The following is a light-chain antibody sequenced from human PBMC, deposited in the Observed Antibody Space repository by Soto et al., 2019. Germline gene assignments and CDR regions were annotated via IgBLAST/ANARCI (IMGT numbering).Light chain of an antibody. CDR2: GAS. V-gene: IGKV3-20*01. CDR1: QSVRSSY. J-gene: IGKJ1*01. CDR3: QQYGNSPRT. Sequence: ETVLTQSPGTLSLSPGERATLSCRAGQSVRSSYLAWYQQKPGPPPRLLIYGASSRATGIPDRFSGSGSGTDFTLTISRLEPEDCAVYYCQQYGNSPRTFGQGTKVEIK.